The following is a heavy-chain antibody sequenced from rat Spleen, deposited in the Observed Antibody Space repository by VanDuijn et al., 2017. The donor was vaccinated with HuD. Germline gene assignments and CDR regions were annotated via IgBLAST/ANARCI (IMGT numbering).Heavy chain of an antibody. D-gene: IGHD3-1*01. Sequence: EVQLVESGGGLVQPGRSLKLSCVGSGFTFNNYWMTWNRQAPGKGLEWVASISYDGNSTYYRDSVKGRFTISRDNAKSTLYLQMDSLRSEETATYYCARHVGAKGFDYWGQGVMVTVSS. J-gene: IGHJ2*01. CDR1: GFTFNNYW. CDR3: ARHVGAKGFDY. CDR2: ISYDGNST. V-gene: IGHV5-31*01.